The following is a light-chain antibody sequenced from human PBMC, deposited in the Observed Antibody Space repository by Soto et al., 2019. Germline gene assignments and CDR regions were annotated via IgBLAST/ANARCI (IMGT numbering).Light chain of an antibody. CDR1: QSVSSSY. V-gene: IGKV3-20*01. CDR3: QQYGNSPLT. J-gene: IGKJ4*01. CDR2: GVS. Sequence: EVVLTQSPGTLSLSPGERATLSCRASQSVSSSYLAWYQQKPGQAPRLLISGVSSRATGIPDRFSGSGSGTDFTLTISRLEPEDFAVYYCQQYGNSPLTFGRGTKVEIK.